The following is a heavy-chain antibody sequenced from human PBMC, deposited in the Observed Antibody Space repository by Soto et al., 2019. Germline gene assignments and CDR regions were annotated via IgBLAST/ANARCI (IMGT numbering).Heavy chain of an antibody. V-gene: IGHV4-59*01. Sequence: SETLSLTCTVSGGSISSYYWSWIRQPPGKGLEWIGYIYYSGSTNYNPSLKSRVTISVDTSKNQFSLKLSSVTAADTAVYYCASQYCSSTSCYTFDYWGQGTLATVSS. CDR1: GGSISSYY. J-gene: IGHJ4*02. CDR2: IYYSGST. D-gene: IGHD2-2*02. CDR3: ASQYCSSTSCYTFDY.